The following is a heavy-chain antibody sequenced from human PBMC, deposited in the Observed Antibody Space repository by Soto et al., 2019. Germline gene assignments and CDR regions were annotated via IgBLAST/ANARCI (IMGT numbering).Heavy chain of an antibody. J-gene: IGHJ5*02. Sequence: GGSLRLSCAASGFTFSSYAMSWVRQAPGKGLEWVSAISGSGGSTYYADSVKGRFTISRDNSKNTLYLQMNSLRAEDTAVYYCAKEASILRYFDWPHNWFDPWGQGTLVTVSS. V-gene: IGHV3-23*01. D-gene: IGHD3-9*01. CDR3: AKEASILRYFDWPHNWFDP. CDR2: ISGSGGST. CDR1: GFTFSSYA.